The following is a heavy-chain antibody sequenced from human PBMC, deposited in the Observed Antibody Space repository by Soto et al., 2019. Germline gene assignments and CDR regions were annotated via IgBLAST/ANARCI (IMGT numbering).Heavy chain of an antibody. CDR1: GGSISSGGYS. J-gene: IGHJ4*02. V-gene: IGHV4-30-2*01. Sequence: SETLSLTCTVSGGSISSGGYSWSWIRQPPGKGLEWIGYIYHSGSTYYNPSLKSRVTISVDRSKNQFSLKLSSVTAADTAVYYCARRSDYGNYFDYWGQGTLVTVSS. CDR2: IYHSGST. CDR3: ARRSDYGNYFDY. D-gene: IGHD4-17*01.